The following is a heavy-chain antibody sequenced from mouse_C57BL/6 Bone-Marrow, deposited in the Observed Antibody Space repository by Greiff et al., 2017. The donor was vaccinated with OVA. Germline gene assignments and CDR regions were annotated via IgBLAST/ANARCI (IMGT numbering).Heavy chain of an antibody. CDR1: GFTFSSYG. CDR2: ISSGGSYT. V-gene: IGHV5-6*01. Sequence: EVMLVESGGDLVKPGGSLTLSCAASGFTFSSYGMSWVRQTPDKRLEWVATISSGGSYTYYPDSVKGRFTISRDKAKNTLYLQMSSLKSEDTAMYYCARDGYYDYFDYGGQGTTLTVSS. D-gene: IGHD2-3*01. J-gene: IGHJ2*01. CDR3: ARDGYYDYFDY.